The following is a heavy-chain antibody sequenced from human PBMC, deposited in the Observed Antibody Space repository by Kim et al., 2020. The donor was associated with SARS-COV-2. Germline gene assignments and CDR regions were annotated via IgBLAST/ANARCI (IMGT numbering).Heavy chain of an antibody. J-gene: IGHJ4*02. V-gene: IGHV1-24*01. CDR2: FDPEHGET. CDR3: ATAPVTLIAAAGGRFDY. Sequence: ASVNVSCKVSGYTLTELSMHWVRQAPGKGLEWMGGFDPEHGETIYAQKFQGRVTMTEETSTDTAYMELSSLRSEDTAVYYCATAPVTLIAAAGGRFDYWGQGTLVTVSA. D-gene: IGHD6-13*01. CDR1: GYTLTELS.